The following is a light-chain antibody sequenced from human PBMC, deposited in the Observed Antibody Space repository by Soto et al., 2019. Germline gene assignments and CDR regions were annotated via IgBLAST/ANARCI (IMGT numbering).Light chain of an antibody. Sequence: QSVLTQPASVSGSPGQSITISCTGTSSDVGSYNLVSWYQQHPGKAPKLMIYEGSKRPSGVSNRFSGSKSGNTASLTISGLQAEDEADYYCCSYAGSKDAVFGGGTQLTVL. CDR2: EGS. V-gene: IGLV2-23*01. CDR3: CSYAGSKDAV. J-gene: IGLJ7*01. CDR1: SSDVGSYNL.